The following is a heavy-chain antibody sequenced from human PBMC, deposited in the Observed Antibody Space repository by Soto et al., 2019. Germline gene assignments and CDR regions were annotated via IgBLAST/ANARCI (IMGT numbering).Heavy chain of an antibody. CDR2: INPSGGST. CDR3: ARVLQQVVQYYYYYGMDV. J-gene: IGHJ6*02. D-gene: IGHD6-13*01. V-gene: IGHV1-46*03. CDR1: GYTFSSYS. Sequence: ASVKVSCEPSGYTFSSYSMHSARQAPGQRLECMGIINPSGGSTRYAQKFHGRVTMTRDTSTSTVYMELSSLRSEDTAVYYCARVLQQVVQYYYYYGMDVWGQGTTVTVSS.